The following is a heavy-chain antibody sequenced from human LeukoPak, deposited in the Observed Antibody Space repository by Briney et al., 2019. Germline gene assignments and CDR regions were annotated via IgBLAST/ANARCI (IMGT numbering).Heavy chain of an antibody. CDR1: GFTFSSYS. Sequence: GGSLRLSCAASGFTFSSYSMNWVRQAPGKGLEWVSSISSSSSYIYYADSVKGRFTISRDNAKNSLYLQMNSLRAEDTAVYYCAREPPIVVVPAATIYGMDVWGQGTTVTVSS. CDR3: AREPPIVVVPAATIYGMDV. CDR2: ISSSSSYI. V-gene: IGHV3-21*01. J-gene: IGHJ6*02. D-gene: IGHD2-2*01.